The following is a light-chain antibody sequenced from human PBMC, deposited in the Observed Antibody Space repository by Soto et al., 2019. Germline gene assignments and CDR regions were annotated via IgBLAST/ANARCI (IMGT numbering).Light chain of an antibody. Sequence: QSALTQPRSVSGSPGQSVTISCTGTSGDVGGYNFVSWYQQNPGKAPTLMIFDVSQRPSGVPDRFSGSKSGNTASLTISGLQAEDEADYYCCSYAGSYTVVFGGGTQLTVL. V-gene: IGLV2-11*01. CDR3: CSYAGSYTVV. J-gene: IGLJ2*01. CDR2: DVS. CDR1: SGDVGGYNF.